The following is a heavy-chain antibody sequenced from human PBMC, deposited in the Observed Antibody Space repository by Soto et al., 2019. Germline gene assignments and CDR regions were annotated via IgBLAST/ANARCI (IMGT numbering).Heavy chain of an antibody. Sequence: SVKVSCKASGCTYSSYAISWVRQAPGQGLEWMGGIIPIFGTANYAQKFQGRVTITADESTSTAYMELSSLRSEDTAVYYCARDARPYYYDSSGYYLYDYGMDVWGQGTRVTVSS. V-gene: IGHV1-69*13. CDR1: GCTYSSYA. J-gene: IGHJ6*02. CDR3: ARDARPYYYDSSGYYLYDYGMDV. CDR2: IIPIFGTA. D-gene: IGHD3-22*01.